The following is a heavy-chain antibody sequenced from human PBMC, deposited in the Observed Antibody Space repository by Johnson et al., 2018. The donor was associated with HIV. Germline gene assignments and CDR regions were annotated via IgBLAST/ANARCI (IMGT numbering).Heavy chain of an antibody. CDR2: ISCSGGVT. J-gene: IGHJ3*02. V-gene: IGHV3-23*04. Sequence: MLLVESGGGLVQPGESLRLSCAASGFTFSRYAVSWVRQAPGKGLEWVSQISCSGGVTYYAASVKGRVTISRDNSKNTLYLQMSSLRAEDTAVYYCAKGYGSGYGAFDIWGQGTMVTVSS. CDR1: GFTFSRYA. D-gene: IGHD5-18*01. CDR3: AKGYGSGYGAFDI.